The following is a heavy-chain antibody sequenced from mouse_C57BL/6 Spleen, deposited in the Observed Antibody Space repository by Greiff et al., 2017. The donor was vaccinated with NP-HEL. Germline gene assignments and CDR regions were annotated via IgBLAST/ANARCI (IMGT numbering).Heavy chain of an antibody. CDR3: ARTYDGYYAWFAY. D-gene: IGHD2-3*01. J-gene: IGHJ3*01. CDR1: GFSLTSYG. V-gene: IGHV2-2*01. CDR2: IWSGGST. Sequence: VQGVESGPGLVQPSQSLSITCTVSGFSLTSYGVHWVRQSPGKGLEWLGVIWSGGSTDYNAAFISRLSISKDNSKSQVFFKMNSLQADDTAIYYCARTYDGYYAWFAYWGQGTLVTVSA.